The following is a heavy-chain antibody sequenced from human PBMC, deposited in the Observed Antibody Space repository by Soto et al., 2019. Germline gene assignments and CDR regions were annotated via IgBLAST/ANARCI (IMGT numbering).Heavy chain of an antibody. CDR3: ARNYGHDCGGGDCYFYF. J-gene: IGHJ4*02. D-gene: IGHD5-12*01. V-gene: IGHV1-69*01. CDR1: GGTFSRYA. CDR2: TIPLFGTP. Sequence: QVQLVQSGAEVKKPGSSVRVSCKASGGTFSRYAINWVRQAPGHGLEWMGGTIPLFGTPNYAQKFRGRVTITADESASTAHMELRSLTSDGTAVYYCARNYGHDCGGGDCYFYFWGQGTLVTVSS.